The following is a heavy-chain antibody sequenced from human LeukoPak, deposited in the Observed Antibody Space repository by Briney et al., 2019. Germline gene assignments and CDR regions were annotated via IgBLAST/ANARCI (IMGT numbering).Heavy chain of an antibody. J-gene: IGHJ4*02. CDR2: IYHSGST. CDR1: GGSISSGGYY. D-gene: IGHD3-10*01. V-gene: IGHV4-30-2*03. CDR3: ARFPYYYGSGSYYSPQEN. Sequence: SQTLSLTCTVSGGSISSGGYYWSWIRQPPGKGLEWIGSIYHSGSTYYNPSLKSRVTISVDTSKNQFSLKLSSVTAADTAVYYCARFPYYYGSGSYYSPQENWGQGTLVTVSS.